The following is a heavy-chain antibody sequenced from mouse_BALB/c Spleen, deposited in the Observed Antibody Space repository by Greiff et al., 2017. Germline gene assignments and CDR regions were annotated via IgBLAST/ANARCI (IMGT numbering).Heavy chain of an antibody. D-gene: IGHD2-14*01. CDR3: ARSGYRYDGAWFAY. V-gene: IGHV1-9*01. Sequence: VQLQQSGAELMKPGASVKIYCKATGYTFSSYWIEWVKQRPGHGLEWIGEILPGSGSTNYNEKFKGKATFTADTSSNTAYMQLSSLTSEDSAVYYCARSGYRYDGAWFAYWGQGTLVTVSA. CDR1: GYTFSSYW. J-gene: IGHJ3*01. CDR2: ILPGSGST.